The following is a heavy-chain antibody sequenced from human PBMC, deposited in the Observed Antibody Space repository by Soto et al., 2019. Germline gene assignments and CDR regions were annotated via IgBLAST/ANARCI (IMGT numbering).Heavy chain of an antibody. D-gene: IGHD5-18*01. CDR3: TTDRTAMVLYYYYYYGMDV. CDR2: IKSKTDGGTT. V-gene: IGHV3-15*07. J-gene: IGHJ6*02. CDR1: GFTFSNAW. Sequence: GGSLRLSCAASGFTFSNAWMNWVRQAPGKGLEWVGRIKSKTDGGTTDYAAPVKGRFTISRDDSKNTLYLQMNSLKTEDTAVYYCTTDRTAMVLYYYYYYGMDVWGQGTTVTVSS.